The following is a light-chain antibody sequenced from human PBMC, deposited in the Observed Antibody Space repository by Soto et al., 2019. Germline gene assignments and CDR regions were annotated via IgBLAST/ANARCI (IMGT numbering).Light chain of an antibody. J-gene: IGKJ1*01. Sequence: EIVLTQSPATLSLSPGERATLSCRASQSVSSYLAWYQQKPGQAPRLLIYDASNRATGIPARFSGSGSGTDFTLTISSLEPEDFAVYYCQQCFSIPPTFGHGTKVETK. CDR1: QSVSSY. V-gene: IGKV3-11*01. CDR2: DAS. CDR3: QQCFSIPPT.